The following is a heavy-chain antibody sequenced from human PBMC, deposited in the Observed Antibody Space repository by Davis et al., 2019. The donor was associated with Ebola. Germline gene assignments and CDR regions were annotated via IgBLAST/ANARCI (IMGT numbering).Heavy chain of an antibody. CDR1: GYTFTSYA. D-gene: IGHD2-15*01. Sequence: AASLKVSCKASGYTFTSYAMHWVRQAPGQRLEWMGWINAGNGNTKYSQKFQGRVTITRDTSASTAYMELSSLRSEDTAVYYCARTVGYCSGGSCGYYYYYGMDVWGQGTTVTVSS. CDR3: ARTVGYCSGGSCGYYYYYGMDV. V-gene: IGHV1-3*01. J-gene: IGHJ6*02. CDR2: INAGNGNT.